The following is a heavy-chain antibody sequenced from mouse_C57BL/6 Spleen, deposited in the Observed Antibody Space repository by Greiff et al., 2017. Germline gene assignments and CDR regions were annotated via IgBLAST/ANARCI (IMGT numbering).Heavy chain of an antibody. CDR3: ARSTVVATNAMDY. V-gene: IGHV1-61*01. Sequence: QVQLQQPGAELVRPGSSVTLSCKASGYTFTSYWMDWVKQRPGQGLEWIGNIYPSDSETHYNQKFKDKATLTVDKSSSTAYMQLSSLTSEDSAVYYCARSTVVATNAMDYWGQGTSVTVSS. CDR1: GYTFTSYW. J-gene: IGHJ4*01. D-gene: IGHD1-1*01. CDR2: IYPSDSET.